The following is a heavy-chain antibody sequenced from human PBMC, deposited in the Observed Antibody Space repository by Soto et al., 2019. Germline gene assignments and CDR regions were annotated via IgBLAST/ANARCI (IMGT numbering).Heavy chain of an antibody. J-gene: IGHJ6*03. CDR3: ARCQVSDYYYYMDV. CDR2: TRNKANSYTT. V-gene: IGHV3-72*01. CDR1: GFTFSDHY. Sequence: GGSLRLSCAASGFTFSDHYMDWVRQAPGKGLEWVGRTRNKANSYTTEYAASVKGRFTISRDDSKNSLYLQMNSLKTEDTAVYYCARCQVSDYYYYMDVWGKGTTVTVSS.